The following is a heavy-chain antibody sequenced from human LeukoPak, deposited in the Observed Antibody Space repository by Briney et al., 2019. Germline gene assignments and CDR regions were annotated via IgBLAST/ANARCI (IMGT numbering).Heavy chain of an antibody. CDR1: GGSMNQYY. J-gene: IGHJ6*03. CDR3: ARVRFLEWPAPMDV. Sequence: SPSETLSLTCTVSGGSMNQYYWSWIRQPAGKGLEWIGRIYSSVSTYYNPSLNSRVTIWFDTSKNQISLKLSSVTAADTAVYYCARVRFLEWPAPMDVWGKGTTVTVSS. CDR2: IYSSVST. V-gene: IGHV4-4*07. D-gene: IGHD3-3*01.